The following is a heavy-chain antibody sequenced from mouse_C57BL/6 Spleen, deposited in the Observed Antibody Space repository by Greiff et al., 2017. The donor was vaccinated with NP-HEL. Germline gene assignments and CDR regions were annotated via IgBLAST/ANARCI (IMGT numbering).Heavy chain of an antibody. Sequence: QVHVKQPGAELVRPGSSVKLSCKASGYTFTSYWMDWVKQRPGQGLEWIGNIYPSDSETHYNQKFKDKATLTVDKSSSTAYMQLSSLTSEDSAVYYCARGIYYYGSSYSFDYWGQGTTLTVSS. CDR2: IYPSDSET. J-gene: IGHJ2*01. CDR1: GYTFTSYW. D-gene: IGHD1-1*01. CDR3: ARGIYYYGSSYSFDY. V-gene: IGHV1-61*01.